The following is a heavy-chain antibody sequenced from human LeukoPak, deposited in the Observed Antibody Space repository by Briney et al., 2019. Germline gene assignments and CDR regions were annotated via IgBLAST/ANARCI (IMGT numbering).Heavy chain of an antibody. CDR2: IYHSGST. Sequence: PSETLSLTCAVSGGSIGSGGYSWSWIRQPPGKGLEWIGYIYHSGSTYYNPSLKSRVTISVDRSKNQFSLKLSSVTAADTAVYYCARVGRYYDNWGQGTLVTVSS. V-gene: IGHV4-30-2*01. CDR3: ARVGRYYDN. CDR1: GGSIGSGGYS. J-gene: IGHJ4*02.